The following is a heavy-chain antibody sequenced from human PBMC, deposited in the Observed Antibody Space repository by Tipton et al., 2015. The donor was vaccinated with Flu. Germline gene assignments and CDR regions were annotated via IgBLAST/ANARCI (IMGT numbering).Heavy chain of an antibody. D-gene: IGHD3-10*01. V-gene: IGHV3-49*04. J-gene: IGHJ5*02. CDR3: TGAMVRGRFDP. CDR1: GFTFGDYA. CDR2: IRSKAYGGTT. Sequence: SLRLSCTASGFTFGDYAMSWVRQAPGKGLEWVGFIRSKAYGGTTEYAASVKGRFTISRDDSKSIAYLQMNSLKTEDTAVYYCTGAMVRGRFDPWGQGTLVTVSS.